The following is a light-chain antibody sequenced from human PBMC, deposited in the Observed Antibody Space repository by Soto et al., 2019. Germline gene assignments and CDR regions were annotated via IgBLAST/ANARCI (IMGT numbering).Light chain of an antibody. CDR2: DAF. V-gene: IGKV3-11*01. Sequence: EIVLTQSPVTLSLSPGERATLSCRASQSVSTYLAWYQQKPGQAPRLLIYDAFKRATGITARFSGSGSGTDFTHTISSLGPEDFAVDYCQQRSNWPSTFGGVTKVEIK. CDR3: QQRSNWPST. J-gene: IGKJ4*02. CDR1: QSVSTY.